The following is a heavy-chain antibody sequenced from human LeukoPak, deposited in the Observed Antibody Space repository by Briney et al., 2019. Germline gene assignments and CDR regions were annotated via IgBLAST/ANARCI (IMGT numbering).Heavy chain of an antibody. Sequence: GASLRLSCAASGFTFSSYAMSWVRQTPGKGLEWVSAISGSGGSTYYADSVKGWFTISRDNSKNTLYLQMNSLRAEDTAVYYCAKVWDIVVVVAATYFDYWGQGTLVTVSS. CDR1: GFTFSSYA. V-gene: IGHV3-23*01. D-gene: IGHD2-15*01. CDR2: ISGSGGST. CDR3: AKVWDIVVVVAATYFDY. J-gene: IGHJ4*02.